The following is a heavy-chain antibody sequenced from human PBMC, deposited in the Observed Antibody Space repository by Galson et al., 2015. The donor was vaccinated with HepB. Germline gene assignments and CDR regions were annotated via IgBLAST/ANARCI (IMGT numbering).Heavy chain of an antibody. CDR3: ARILSGNDYSNFLGYYGMDV. Sequence: PALVKPTQTLTLTCTFSGFSLSARGVRVSWIRQSPGKAREWLGRIDWDDRKFYSTSLKTRLTISKGTSKNQVVLTMTNMDPVDTATYYCARILSGNDYSNFLGYYGMDVWGQGTTVTVSS. CDR2: IDWDDRK. J-gene: IGHJ6*02. CDR1: GFSLSARGVR. D-gene: IGHD4-11*01. V-gene: IGHV2-70*04.